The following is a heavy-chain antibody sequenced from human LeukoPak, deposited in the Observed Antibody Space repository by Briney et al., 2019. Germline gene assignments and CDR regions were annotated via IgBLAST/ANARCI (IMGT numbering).Heavy chain of an antibody. J-gene: IGHJ4*02. Sequence: PGGSLRLSCAASGFIFSNYWMSWVRQAPGKGLEWVANIKQDGTEINYMDSVKGRFTISRDNAKNSLHLQMNSLRSEDTAVYYCARDKYANSWSRSNFDYWGQGTLVLVSS. V-gene: IGHV3-7*01. CDR1: GFIFSNYW. CDR2: IKQDGTEI. D-gene: IGHD2-2*01. CDR3: ARDKYANSWSRSNFDY.